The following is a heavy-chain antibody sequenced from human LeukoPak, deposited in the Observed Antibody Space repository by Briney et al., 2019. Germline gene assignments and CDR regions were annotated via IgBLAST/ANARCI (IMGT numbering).Heavy chain of an antibody. Sequence: GGSLRLSCAASGFTFSSYAMSWVRQAPGKGLEWVGRIKSKTDGGTTDYAAPVKGRFTISRDDSKNTLYLQMNSLKTEDTAVYYCTTDVIDIAVAGVGYWGQGTLVTVSS. CDR1: GFTFSSYA. V-gene: IGHV3-15*01. CDR3: TTDVIDIAVAGVGY. D-gene: IGHD6-19*01. CDR2: IKSKTDGGTT. J-gene: IGHJ4*02.